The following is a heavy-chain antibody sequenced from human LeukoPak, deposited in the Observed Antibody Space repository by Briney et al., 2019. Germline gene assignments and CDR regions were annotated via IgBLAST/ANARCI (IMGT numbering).Heavy chain of an antibody. D-gene: IGHD2-2*01. J-gene: IGHJ4*02. CDR2: IIPILGIA. V-gene: IGHV1-69*04. CDR3: ARDRCSSTSCQVDY. CDR1: GGTFSSYA. Sequence: SVKVSCKASGGTFSSYAISWVRQAPGQGLEWMGRIIPILGIANYAQKFQGRVTITADESTSTAYMELSSLRSEDTAVYYCARDRCSSTSCQVDYWGQGTLVTVSS.